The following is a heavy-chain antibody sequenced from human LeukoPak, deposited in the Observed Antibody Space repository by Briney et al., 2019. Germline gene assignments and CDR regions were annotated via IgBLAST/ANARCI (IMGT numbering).Heavy chain of an antibody. CDR2: IKQDGSEK. CDR3: ARVDDFWSGYYTFFDY. V-gene: IGHV3-7*01. J-gene: IGHJ4*02. Sequence: TGGSLRLSCAAYGFTFSSYWMSWARQAPGKGLEWVANIKQDGSEKYYVDSVKGRFTISRDNAKNSLYLQMNSLRAEDTAVYYCARVDDFWSGYYTFFDYWGQGTLVTVSS. CDR1: GFTFSSYW. D-gene: IGHD3-3*01.